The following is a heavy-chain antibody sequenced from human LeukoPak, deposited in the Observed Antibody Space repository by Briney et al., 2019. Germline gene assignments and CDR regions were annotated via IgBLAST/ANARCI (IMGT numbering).Heavy chain of an antibody. D-gene: IGHD3-10*01. CDR2: ISGSGGST. Sequence: PGGSLRLSCAASGFTFSSYAMSWVRQAPGKGLEWVSAISGSGGSTYYADSVKGRFTISRDNSKNTLYLQMNSLRAEDTAVYYCANYYYGSGSYYTEPSNFDYWGQGTLVTVSS. CDR1: GFTFSSYA. V-gene: IGHV3-23*01. CDR3: ANYYYGSGSYYTEPSNFDY. J-gene: IGHJ4*02.